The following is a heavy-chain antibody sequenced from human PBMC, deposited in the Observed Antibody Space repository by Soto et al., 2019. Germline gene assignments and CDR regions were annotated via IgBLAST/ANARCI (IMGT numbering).Heavy chain of an antibody. CDR1: GGSISSGGYS. Sequence: PSETLSLTCAVSGGSISSGGYSWSWTRQPPGKGLERIGYIYHSGSPYYNPSLKSRVTISVDRSKNQFSLKLSSVTAADTAVYYCATYDSGGKFDFWGQGTLVTVSS. J-gene: IGHJ4*02. CDR3: ATYDSGGKFDF. D-gene: IGHD3-22*01. CDR2: IYHSGSP. V-gene: IGHV4-30-2*02.